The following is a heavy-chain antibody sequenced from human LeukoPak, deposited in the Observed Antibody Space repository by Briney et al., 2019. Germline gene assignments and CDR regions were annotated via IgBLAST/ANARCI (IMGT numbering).Heavy chain of an antibody. CDR3: ARFPGITMVRGAVSDY. V-gene: IGHV3-33*01. Sequence: QSGGSLRLSCAASGFSFSNYGMHWVRQAPGRGLEWLAVIWYDGSKEDYADSVKGRFTISRDNSENTLLLQMNSLRAEDTAVYYCARFPGITMVRGAVSDYWGQGTLVTVSS. D-gene: IGHD3-10*01. CDR1: GFSFSNYG. CDR2: IWYDGSKE. J-gene: IGHJ4*02.